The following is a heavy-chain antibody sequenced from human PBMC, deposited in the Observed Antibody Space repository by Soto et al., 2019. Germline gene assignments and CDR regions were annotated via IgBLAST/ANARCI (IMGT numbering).Heavy chain of an antibody. CDR3: ARARNTMVRGVIPNWFDP. V-gene: IGHV4-59*01. CDR1: GGSISSYY. D-gene: IGHD3-10*01. Sequence: SETLSLTCTVSGGSISSYYWSWIRQPPGRGLEWIGYIYYSGSTNYNPSLKSRVTISVDTSKNQFSLKLSSVTAADTAVYYCARARNTMVRGVIPNWFDPWGQGTLVTVSS. J-gene: IGHJ5*02. CDR2: IYYSGST.